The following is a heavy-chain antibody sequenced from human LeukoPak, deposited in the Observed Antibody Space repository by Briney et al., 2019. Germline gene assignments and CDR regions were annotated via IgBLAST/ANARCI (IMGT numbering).Heavy chain of an antibody. J-gene: IGHJ4*02. Sequence: SSETLSLTCAVYGGSFSGYYWSWIRQPPGKGLEWIGEINHSGSTNYNPSLKRRVTISVDTSKNQFSLKLSSVTAADTAVYYCARLGGITMVRGVIKYFDYWGQGTLVTVSS. CDR1: GGSFSGYY. V-gene: IGHV4-34*01. CDR3: ARLGGITMVRGVIKYFDY. CDR2: INHSGST. D-gene: IGHD3-10*01.